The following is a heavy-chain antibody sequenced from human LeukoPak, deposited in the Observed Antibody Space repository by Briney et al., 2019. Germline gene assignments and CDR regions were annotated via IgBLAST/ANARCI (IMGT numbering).Heavy chain of an antibody. D-gene: IGHD3-22*01. Sequence: AGGSLRLSCAASGFTFNSHAMSWVRQAPGKGLEWVSTISGSGGSTYYADSVKGRFTISRDNSKNTLYLQMNSLRAEDTAVYYCASHHYYDSSGLDDYFDYWGQGTPVTVSS. CDR2: ISGSGGST. CDR3: ASHHYYDSSGLDDYFDY. CDR1: GFTFNSHA. J-gene: IGHJ4*02. V-gene: IGHV3-23*01.